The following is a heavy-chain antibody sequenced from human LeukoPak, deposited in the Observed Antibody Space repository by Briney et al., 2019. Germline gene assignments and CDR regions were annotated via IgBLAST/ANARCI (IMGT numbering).Heavy chain of an antibody. CDR3: ARAPYYYDSSGYPFDY. J-gene: IGHJ4*02. V-gene: IGHV4-30-4*08. CDR1: GGSISSGDYY. Sequence: SQTLSLTCTVSGGSISSGDYYWSWIRQPPGKGLEWLGYIYYSGSTYYNPSLKSRVTISVDTSKNQFSLKLSSVTAADTAVYYCARAPYYYDSSGYPFDYWGQGTLVTVSS. CDR2: IYYSGST. D-gene: IGHD3-22*01.